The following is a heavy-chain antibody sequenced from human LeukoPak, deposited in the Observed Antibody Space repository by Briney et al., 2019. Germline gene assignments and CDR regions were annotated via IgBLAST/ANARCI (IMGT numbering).Heavy chain of an antibody. CDR2: ISYDGSNK. CDR1: GFTFSSYA. Sequence: GRSLRLSCAASGFTFSSYAMHWVRQAPGKGLEWVAVISYDGSNKYYADSVKGRFTISRDNSKNTLYLQMNSLRAEDTAVYYCARDTLQYYYDSYLDYWGQGTLVTVSS. V-gene: IGHV3-30-3*01. D-gene: IGHD3-22*01. J-gene: IGHJ4*02. CDR3: ARDTLQYYYDSYLDY.